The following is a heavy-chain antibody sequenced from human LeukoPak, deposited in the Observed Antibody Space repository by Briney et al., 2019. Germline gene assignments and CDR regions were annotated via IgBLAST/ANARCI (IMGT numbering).Heavy chain of an antibody. Sequence: NTSETLSLTCTVSGGSISSNNYYWGWIRQPPGKGLEWIGSLYSGSAYYNPSLKSRVTISVDASKNQFSLKLSSVTAADTGVYYCARTYDYIWGSFRSHSFDSWGQGTLVTVSS. CDR2: LYSGSA. V-gene: IGHV4-39*01. J-gene: IGHJ4*02. D-gene: IGHD3-16*02. CDR3: ARTYDYIWGSFRSHSFDS. CDR1: GGSISSNNYY.